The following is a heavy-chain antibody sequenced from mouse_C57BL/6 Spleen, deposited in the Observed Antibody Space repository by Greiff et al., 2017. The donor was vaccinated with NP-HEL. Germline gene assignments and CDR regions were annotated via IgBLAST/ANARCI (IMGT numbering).Heavy chain of an antibody. J-gene: IGHJ2*01. CDR1: GYTFTDYY. V-gene: IGHV1-19*01. CDR3: ARGEFSFDY. CDR2: INPYNGGT. Sequence: EVQLQQSGPVLVKPGASVKMSCKASGYTFTDYYMNWVKQSHGKSLEWIGVINPYNGGTSYNQKFKGKATLTVDKSSSTAYMELNSLTSGDSAVYYCARGEFSFDYWGQGTTLTVSS.